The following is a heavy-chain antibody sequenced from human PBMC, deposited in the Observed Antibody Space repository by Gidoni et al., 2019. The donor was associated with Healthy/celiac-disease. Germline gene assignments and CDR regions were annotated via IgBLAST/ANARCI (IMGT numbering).Heavy chain of an antibody. CDR1: GFTFSSYS. J-gene: IGHJ6*02. CDR3: ARDGDDSSDGYV. V-gene: IGHV3-21*01. D-gene: IGHD3-22*01. CDR2: ISSSSSYI. Sequence: EVQLVESGGGLVKPGGSLRLSCAASGFTFSSYSMNWVRQAPGKGLEWVSSISSSSSYIYYADSVKGRFTISRDNAKNSLYLQMNSLRAEDTAVYYCARDGDDSSDGYVWGQGTTVTVSS.